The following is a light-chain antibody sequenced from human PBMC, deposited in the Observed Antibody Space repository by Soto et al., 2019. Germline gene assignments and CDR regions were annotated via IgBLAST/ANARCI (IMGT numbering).Light chain of an antibody. Sequence: EIVMTQSPATLSVSPGERATLSCRASQSISSNLAWYQQKPGQAPRLLIYDAVNRATGIPARFSGSGSGTDFTLIIDSLAPEDFAVYYCQQRINWPLTFGGGTRVEIK. V-gene: IGKV3-11*01. CDR2: DAV. CDR1: QSISSN. J-gene: IGKJ4*01. CDR3: QQRINWPLT.